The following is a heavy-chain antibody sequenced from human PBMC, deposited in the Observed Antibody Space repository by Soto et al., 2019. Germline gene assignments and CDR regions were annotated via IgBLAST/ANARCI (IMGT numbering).Heavy chain of an antibody. V-gene: IGHV3-48*03. CDR2: IGRSGSCI. Sequence: GGSLRLSCAASGFTFSSYAMNWVRQAPGKGLEWVSYIGRSGSCIYYVDSVKGRFTISRDNAENSLYLQMNSLRAEDTAVYYCARLTRDKYYYGMDVWGQGTTVTVYS. J-gene: IGHJ6*02. CDR3: ARLTRDKYYYGMDV. D-gene: IGHD2-15*01. CDR1: GFTFSSYA.